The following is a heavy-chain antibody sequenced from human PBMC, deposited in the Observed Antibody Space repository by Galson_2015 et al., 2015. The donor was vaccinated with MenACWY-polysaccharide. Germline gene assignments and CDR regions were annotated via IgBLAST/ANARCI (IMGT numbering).Heavy chain of an antibody. CDR2: ISSSSSTI. J-gene: IGHJ4*02. CDR3: APPIAAAGG. Sequence: LRLSCAASGFTFSNYGMHWVRQAPGKGLEWVSYISSSSSTIYYADSVKGRFTISRDNAKNSLYLQMNSLRAEDTAVYYCAPPIAAAGGWGQGTLVTVSS. CDR1: GFTFSNYG. D-gene: IGHD6-13*01. V-gene: IGHV3-48*01.